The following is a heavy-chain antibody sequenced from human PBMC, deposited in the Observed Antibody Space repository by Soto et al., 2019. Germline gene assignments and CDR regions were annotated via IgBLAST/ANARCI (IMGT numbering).Heavy chain of an antibody. CDR2: IWYDGSNK. D-gene: IGHD1-26*01. J-gene: IGHJ4*02. Sequence: QVQLVESGGGVVQPGRSLRLSCAASGFTFSSYGMHWVRQAPGKGLEWVAVIWYDGSNKYYADSVKGRFTISRDNSKNKVYVEMNSQRAEDTGVYCCARGGRAVDWELLFRFDSWGQGNLVTVPS. V-gene: IGHV3-33*01. CDR1: GFTFSSYG. CDR3: ARGGRAVDWELLFRFDS.